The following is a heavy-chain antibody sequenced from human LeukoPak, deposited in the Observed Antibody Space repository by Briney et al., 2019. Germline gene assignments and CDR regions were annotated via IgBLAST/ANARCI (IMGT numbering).Heavy chain of an antibody. V-gene: IGHV4-39*07. D-gene: IGHD1-26*01. CDR2: IYYSGST. CDR3: ARVRGSSGSYEYYHYMDV. J-gene: IGHJ6*03. CDR1: GGSISSSSYY. Sequence: SETLSLTCTVSGGSISSSSYYWGWIRQPPGKGLEWIGSIYYSGSTYYNPSLKSRVTMSVDTSKKQFSLKLSSVTAADTAVYYCARVRGSSGSYEYYHYMDVWGKGTTVTISS.